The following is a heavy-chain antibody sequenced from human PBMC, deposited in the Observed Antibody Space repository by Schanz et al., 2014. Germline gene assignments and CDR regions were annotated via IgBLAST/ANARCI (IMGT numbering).Heavy chain of an antibody. CDR1: GFTLSNSD. J-gene: IGHJ4*02. CDR3: ARDRGYCSGGSCLTFDY. CDR2: ISSSGSYI. V-gene: IGHV3-21*01. D-gene: IGHD2-15*01. Sequence: EVQLVESGGGLVQPGGSLRLSCAASGFTLSNSDMHWVRQGTGKGLEWVSSISSSGSYIHYADSVKGRFTISRDNAKNTLYLQMNSLRAEDTAVYYCARDRGYCSGGSCLTFDYWGQGTLVTVSS.